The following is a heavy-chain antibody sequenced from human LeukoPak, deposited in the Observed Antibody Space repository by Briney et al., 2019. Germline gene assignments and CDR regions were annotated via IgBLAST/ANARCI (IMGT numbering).Heavy chain of an antibody. Sequence: PGGSLRLSCAASGFTFSSYSMNWVRQAPGKGLEWVSYISSSSSTIYYAASVTGRFTISRDNAKNSLYLQMNSLRAEDTAVYYCARDHRDYGSGSYYRAREYYYYMDVWGKGTTVTVSS. D-gene: IGHD3-10*01. V-gene: IGHV3-48*04. J-gene: IGHJ6*03. CDR1: GFTFSSYS. CDR3: ARDHRDYGSGSYYRAREYYYYMDV. CDR2: ISSSSSTI.